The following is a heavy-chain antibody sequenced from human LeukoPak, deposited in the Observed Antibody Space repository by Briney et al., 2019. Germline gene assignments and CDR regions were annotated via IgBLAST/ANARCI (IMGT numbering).Heavy chain of an antibody. J-gene: IGHJ4*02. CDR1: GFTFSSYS. Sequence: GGSLRLSCAASGFTFSSYSMNWVRQAPGKGLEWGSYISSSSSTIYYADSVKGRFTISRDNAKNSLYLQMNSLRAEDTAVYYCARDGAQIGLIDYWGQGTLVTVSS. D-gene: IGHD2/OR15-2a*01. CDR3: ARDGAQIGLIDY. V-gene: IGHV3-48*04. CDR2: ISSSSSTI.